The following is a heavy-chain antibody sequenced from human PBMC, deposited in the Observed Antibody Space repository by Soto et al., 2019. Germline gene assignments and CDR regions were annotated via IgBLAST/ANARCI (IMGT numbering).Heavy chain of an antibody. CDR3: ARVAADIASWLDP. CDR2: IYYSGVT. Sequence: QGQLQESGPGLVKPSETLSLTCTVSGDSISTYNWGWIRQPPGKGLEWIGCIYYSGVTNYNPALTSRVTISVDTPKKQLSLKLNAVTAADTAVYYGARVAADIASWLDPWGQGTLVTVSS. CDR1: GDSISTYN. D-gene: IGHD5-12*01. J-gene: IGHJ5*02. V-gene: IGHV4-59*01.